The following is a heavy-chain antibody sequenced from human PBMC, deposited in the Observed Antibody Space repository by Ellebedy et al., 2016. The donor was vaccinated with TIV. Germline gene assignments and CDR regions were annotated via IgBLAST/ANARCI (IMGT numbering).Heavy chain of an antibody. J-gene: IGHJ2*01. CDR3: ARRSGSGSYPFWYFDL. CDR2: MSDSGTT. Sequence: MPSETLSLTCTVSGGSASGSYWTWIRQPPGKGLEWIGYMSDSGTTKYNPSLKSRVIMSADTSTNQFSVTVSSVTAADTALYYCARRSGSGSYPFWYFDLWGRGTLVTVSS. CDR1: GGSASGSY. D-gene: IGHD3-10*01. V-gene: IGHV4-4*09.